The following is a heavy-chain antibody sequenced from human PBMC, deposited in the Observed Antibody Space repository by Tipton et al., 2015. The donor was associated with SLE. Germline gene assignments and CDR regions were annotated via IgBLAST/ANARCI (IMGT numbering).Heavy chain of an antibody. CDR2: IKSKTDGGTT. CDR3: TTRIEMGAFDAFDI. D-gene: IGHD1-26*01. V-gene: IGHV3-15*01. CDR1: GFTFSNAW. J-gene: IGHJ3*02. Sequence: SLRLSCAASGFTFSNAWMSWVRQAPGKGLEWVGRIKSKTDGGTTDYAAPVKGRFTISRDDSKNTLYLQMNSLKTEDTAVYYCTTRIEMGAFDAFDIWGQGTMVTVSS.